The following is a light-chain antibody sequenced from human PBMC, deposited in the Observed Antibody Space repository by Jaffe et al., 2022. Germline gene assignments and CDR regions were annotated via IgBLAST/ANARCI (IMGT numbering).Light chain of an antibody. CDR2: QDS. CDR1: KLGDKY. Sequence: SYELTQPPSVSVSPGQTASITCSGDKLGDKYACWYQQKPGQSPVLVIYQDSKRPSGIPERFSGSNSGNTATLTISGTQAMDEADYYCQAWDSSTVPFYVFGTGTKVTVL. V-gene: IGLV3-1*01. CDR3: QAWDSSTVPFYV. J-gene: IGLJ1*01.